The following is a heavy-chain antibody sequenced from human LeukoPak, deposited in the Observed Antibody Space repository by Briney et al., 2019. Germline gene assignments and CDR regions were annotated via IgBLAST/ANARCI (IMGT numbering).Heavy chain of an antibody. Sequence: PSETLSLTCTVSGGSMRNYYWSWIRQPPGKGLEWIGNIYKSGSTYYNPSLKSRVTISVDTSNNQFSLKLSSVTAADTAVYYCARDGSSNSFDYWGQGTLVTVSS. CDR3: ARDGSSNSFDY. D-gene: IGHD6-13*01. V-gene: IGHV4-59*12. CDR2: IYKSGST. J-gene: IGHJ4*02. CDR1: GGSMRNYY.